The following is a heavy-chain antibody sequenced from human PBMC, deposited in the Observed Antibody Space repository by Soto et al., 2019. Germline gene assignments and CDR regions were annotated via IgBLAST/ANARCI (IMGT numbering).Heavy chain of an antibody. V-gene: IGHV3-11*01. CDR2: IHPSSGDI. CDR3: ARGHFGLDV. CDR1: GFTLSDHW. Sequence: NPGGSLRLSCAASGFTLSDHWMSWVRQAPGKGLEWVSYIHPSSGDIYYADSVKGRFTISRDNAKSSLYLQLNGLRGEDTAVYFCARGHFGLDVWGPGTTVTVSS. J-gene: IGHJ6*02.